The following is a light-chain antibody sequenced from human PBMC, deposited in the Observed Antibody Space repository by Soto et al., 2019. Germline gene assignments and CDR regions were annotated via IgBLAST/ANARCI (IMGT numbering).Light chain of an antibody. CDR3: PPYNDWPLT. CDR2: HAS. J-gene: IGKJ4*01. V-gene: IGKV3-15*01. Sequence: EIVMTQSPATLSVSPGERATLSCRASQNINNNLAWYQQKPGQVPRLLIYHASTGATGIPARFSGSGSGTELTLTISSVQSEYFAVYYCPPYNDWPLTFGGGTKVEIK. CDR1: QNINNN.